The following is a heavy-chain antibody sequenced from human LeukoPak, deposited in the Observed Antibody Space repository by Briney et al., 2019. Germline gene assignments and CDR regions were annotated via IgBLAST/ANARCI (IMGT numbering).Heavy chain of an antibody. CDR1: GFTFSSYS. CDR2: IISSSSYI. D-gene: IGHD6-13*01. CDR3: ARDLGYSSSWYLIWYFDY. J-gene: IGHJ4*02. V-gene: IGHV3-21*01. Sequence: GGSLRLSCAASGFTFSSYSMNWVRQAPGRGREGVSPIISSSSYIYYADSVKGRFTISRDNAKNSLYLQMNSLRAEDTAVYYCARDLGYSSSWYLIWYFDYWGQGTLVTVSS.